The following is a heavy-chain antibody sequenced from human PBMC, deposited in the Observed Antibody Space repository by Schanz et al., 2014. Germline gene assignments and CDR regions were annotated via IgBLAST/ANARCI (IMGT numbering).Heavy chain of an antibody. J-gene: IGHJ6*03. Sequence: QVQLVQSGPEVKKPGSSVKVSCKASGYTFTDYGISWVRQAPGQGLEWLGWISGSNGNTNYTQKFQGRVTMTIDPYTSTAYMELRSLRSDDTAVFYCARDHVATTDYDYFFYYLDVWATGITVIVSS. D-gene: IGHD1-1*01. CDR2: ISGSNGNT. CDR1: GYTFTDYG. V-gene: IGHV1-18*01. CDR3: ARDHVATTDYDYFFYYLDV.